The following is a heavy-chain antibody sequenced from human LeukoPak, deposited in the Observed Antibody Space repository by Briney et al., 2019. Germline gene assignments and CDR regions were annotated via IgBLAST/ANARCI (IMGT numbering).Heavy chain of an antibody. J-gene: IGHJ4*02. CDR1: GYTFTSYD. Sequence: GASVKVSCKASGYTFTSYDINWVRQAPGQGLEWMGWMNPNSGNTGYAQKVQGRVTMTRNTSISTAYMELSSLRSEDTAVYYCARAPSITGTTPPGYWGQGTLVTVSS. CDR3: ARAPSITGTTPPGY. CDR2: MNPNSGNT. V-gene: IGHV1-8*01. D-gene: IGHD1-7*01.